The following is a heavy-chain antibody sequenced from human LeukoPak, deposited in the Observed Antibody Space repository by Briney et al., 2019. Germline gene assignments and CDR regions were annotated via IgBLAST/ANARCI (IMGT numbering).Heavy chain of an antibody. CDR2: IIPIFGIA. D-gene: IGHD6-19*01. CDR1: GGTFSSYA. CDR3: ARSGIAVAGSFDY. Sequence: ASVKVSCKASGGTFSSYAISWVRQAPGQGLEWMGRIIPIFGIANYAQKFQDRVTITADKSTSTAYMELSSLRSEDTAVYYCARSGIAVAGSFDYWGQGTLVTVSS. J-gene: IGHJ4*02. V-gene: IGHV1-69*04.